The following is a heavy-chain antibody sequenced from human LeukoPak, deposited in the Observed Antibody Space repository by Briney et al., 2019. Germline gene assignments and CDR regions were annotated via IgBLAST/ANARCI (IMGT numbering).Heavy chain of an antibody. Sequence: QPGGSLRLSCAATGFTFSSYAMHWVRQAPGKGLEWVSAISGCGGSTYYADSVKGRFTISRDNSKNTLYLQMNSLRAEDTAVYYCAKDWMDGGFDYWGQGTLVTVSS. V-gene: IGHV3-23*01. CDR3: AKDWMDGGFDY. CDR1: GFTFSSYA. CDR2: ISGCGGST. J-gene: IGHJ4*02. D-gene: IGHD2-15*01.